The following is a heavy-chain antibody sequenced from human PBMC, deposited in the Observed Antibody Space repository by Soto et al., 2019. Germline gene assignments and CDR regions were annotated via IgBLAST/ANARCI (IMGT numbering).Heavy chain of an antibody. CDR2: ISWDGGTT. CDR1: GFTFDDYT. V-gene: IGHV3-43*01. Sequence: SGGSLRLSCAASGFTFDDYTMHWVRQAPGKGLEWVSLISWDGGTTYYADSVKGRFTISRDNSKTSLYLQMNSLRTEDTALYYCAKDSGGSSWWSGSYYAMDVWGQGTTVTVSS. D-gene: IGHD6-13*01. J-gene: IGHJ6*02. CDR3: AKDSGGSSWWSGSYYAMDV.